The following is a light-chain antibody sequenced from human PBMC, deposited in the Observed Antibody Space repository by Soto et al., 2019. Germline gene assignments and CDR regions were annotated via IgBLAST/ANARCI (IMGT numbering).Light chain of an antibody. V-gene: IGKV1-5*03. CDR2: RAS. CDR1: QSLSDW. CDR3: EQYDTYPLT. J-gene: IGKJ4*02. Sequence: DIELTQSPSTLSASLGDRATITCRASQSLSDWLAWYQQIPGTAPKLLIYRASSFEDAVPSRSSGSGSGTAFSPTISSLQPDDFAAYYCEQYDTYPLTFGGGTKVEIK.